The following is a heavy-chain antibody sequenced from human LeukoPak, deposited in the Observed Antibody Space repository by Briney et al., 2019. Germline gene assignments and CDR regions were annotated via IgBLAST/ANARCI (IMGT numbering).Heavy chain of an antibody. D-gene: IGHD3-22*01. V-gene: IGHV3-7*01. CDR3: ARHETTMIVVVFDY. CDR1: GFTFSSYW. J-gene: IGHJ4*02. CDR2: IKQDGSEQ. Sequence: GGSLRLSCAASGFTFSSYWMSWVRQAPGKGLEWVANIKQDGSEQYYVDSVKGRFTISRDNAKNSLYLQMNSLRAEDTAVYYCARHETTMIVVVFDYWGQGTLVTVSS.